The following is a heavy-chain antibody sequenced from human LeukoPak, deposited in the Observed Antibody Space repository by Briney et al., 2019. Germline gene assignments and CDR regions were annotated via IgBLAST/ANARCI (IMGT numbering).Heavy chain of an antibody. J-gene: IGHJ4*02. CDR3: ARGADILTGYYPFDY. D-gene: IGHD3-9*01. CDR1: GYTFTSYA. Sequence: ASVKVSCKASGYTFTSYAMHWVRQAPGQRLEWMGWINAGNGNTKYSQEFQGRVTITRDTSASTAYMELSSLRSEDTAVYYCARGADILTGYYPFDYWGQGTLVTVSS. CDR2: INAGNGNT. V-gene: IGHV1-3*03.